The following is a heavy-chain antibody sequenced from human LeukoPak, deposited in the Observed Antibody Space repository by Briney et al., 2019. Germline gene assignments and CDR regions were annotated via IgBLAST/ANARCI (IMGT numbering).Heavy chain of an antibody. D-gene: IGHD3-10*01. J-gene: IGHJ6*03. Sequence: VASVKVSCKASGYTFTGYYMHWVRQAPGQGLEWMGWINPNSGGTNYAQKFQGRVTMTRDTSISTAYMELSRLRSDYTAVYYCARTSDYYGSGIRHNYYYYMDVWGKGTTVTISS. V-gene: IGHV1-2*02. CDR1: GYTFTGYY. CDR2: INPNSGGT. CDR3: ARTSDYYGSGIRHNYYYYMDV.